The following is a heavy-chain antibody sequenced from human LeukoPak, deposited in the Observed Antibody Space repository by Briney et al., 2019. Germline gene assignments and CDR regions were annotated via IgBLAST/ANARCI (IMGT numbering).Heavy chain of an antibody. J-gene: IGHJ4*02. D-gene: IGHD6-13*01. V-gene: IGHV3-23*01. CDR2: IRSTGGGT. CDR1: EFTFSSYA. CDR3: AKELAAVGVPSFDS. Sequence: GESLKISCAASEFTFSSYAMSWVRQTPGKGLEWVSGIRSTGGGTYYADSVKGRFTISRDNSKNTLYLQMNSLRAEDTAVYYCAKELAAVGVPSFDSWGQGTLVTVSS.